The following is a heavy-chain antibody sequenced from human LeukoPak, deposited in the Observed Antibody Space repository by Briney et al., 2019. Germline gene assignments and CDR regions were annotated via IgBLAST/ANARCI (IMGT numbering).Heavy chain of an antibody. CDR1: GGSISSSSYY. Sequence: SETLSLTCTVSGGSISSSSYYWGWIRQPPGKGLEWIGSIYYSGSTYYNQSLKSRVTISVDTSKNQFSLKLSSVTAADTAVYYCAREGSSYDSSTNDAFDIWGQGTMVTVSS. D-gene: IGHD3-22*01. CDR2: IYYSGST. CDR3: AREGSSYDSSTNDAFDI. J-gene: IGHJ3*02. V-gene: IGHV4-39*07.